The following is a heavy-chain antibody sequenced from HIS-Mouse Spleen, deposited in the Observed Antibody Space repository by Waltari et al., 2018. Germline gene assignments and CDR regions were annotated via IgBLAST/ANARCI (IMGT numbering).Heavy chain of an antibody. CDR3: ARVYYDFWSGYYY. D-gene: IGHD3-3*01. J-gene: IGHJ4*02. CDR1: GYTVPSYH. Sequence: QVQLVQSGAEVKKPGASVTVSCKASGYTVPSYHINWVGQATGQGLEWMGWMNPNSGNTGYAQKFQGRVTMTRNTSISTAYMELSSLRSEDTAVYYCARVYYDFWSGYYYWGQGTLVTVSS. CDR2: MNPNSGNT. V-gene: IGHV1-8*01.